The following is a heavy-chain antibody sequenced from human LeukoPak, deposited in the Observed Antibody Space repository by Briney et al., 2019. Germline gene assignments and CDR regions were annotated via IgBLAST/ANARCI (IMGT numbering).Heavy chain of an antibody. V-gene: IGHV4-39*01. CDR2: IYYSGST. CDR3: ARHVGYCSGGSCYGWFDP. D-gene: IGHD2-15*01. J-gene: IGHJ5*02. Sequence: SETLSLTCTVSGGSISSSSYYWGWIRQPPGKGLEWIGSIYYSGSTYYNPSLKSRVTISVDTSKNQFSLKLGSVTAADTAVYYCARHVGYCSGGSCYGWFDPWGQGTLVTVSS. CDR1: GGSISSSSYY.